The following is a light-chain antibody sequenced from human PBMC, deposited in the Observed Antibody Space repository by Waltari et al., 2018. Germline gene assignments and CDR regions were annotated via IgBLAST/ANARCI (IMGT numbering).Light chain of an antibody. CDR1: SSTIGSYY. J-gene: IGLJ3*02. V-gene: IGLV1-47*01. Sequence: QSELTQPPSASGTPGQRVTIFCSGSSSTIGSYYVYWYQQLPGTAPKLLMFNDHHRPSGVPDRFSGSKSGTSASLAISGLRSEDEADYYCATWDGSLSSWVFGGGTKLTVL. CDR2: NDH. CDR3: ATWDGSLSSWV.